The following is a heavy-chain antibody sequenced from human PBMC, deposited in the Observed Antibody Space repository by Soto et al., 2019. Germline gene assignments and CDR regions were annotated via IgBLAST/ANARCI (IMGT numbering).Heavy chain of an antibody. V-gene: IGHV1-2*02. CDR3: ARGHCSSTSCYGSDYYYGLDV. Sequence: GASVEVSCKASGYTFTGYYMHWVRQAPGQGLEWMGWINANSGDTSYAQKFQGRVTMTRDTSITTAYMELRRLRSDDTAVYYCARGHCSSTSCYGSDYYYGLDVWGQGTPVTVSS. CDR2: INANSGDT. D-gene: IGHD2-2*01. J-gene: IGHJ6*02. CDR1: GYTFTGYY.